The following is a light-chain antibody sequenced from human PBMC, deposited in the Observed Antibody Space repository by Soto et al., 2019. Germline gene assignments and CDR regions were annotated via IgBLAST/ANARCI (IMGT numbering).Light chain of an antibody. J-gene: IGLJ2*01. Sequence: QSVLTQPPSVSGVPGQRVSISCTGTSSSIGAGYEVHWYRQLPGTAPKLLIYGHNRRPSGVPDRFSASKSGTSASLAISWLQAEDEADYYCHSYDSSLATVVFGGGTKLTVL. V-gene: IGLV1-40*01. CDR3: HSYDSSLATVV. CDR1: SSSIGAGYE. CDR2: GHN.